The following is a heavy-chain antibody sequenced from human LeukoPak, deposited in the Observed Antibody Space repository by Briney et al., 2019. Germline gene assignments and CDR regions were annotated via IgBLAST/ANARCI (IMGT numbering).Heavy chain of an antibody. D-gene: IGHD3-10*01. CDR3: ARDEANYYGSGSYFDY. V-gene: IGHV1-18*01. CDR2: INAYNGNT. CDR1: GYTFTNYG. J-gene: IGHJ4*02. Sequence: ASVKVSCKASGYTFTNYGISWVRQAPGQGLEWMGWINAYNGNTNYAQKLQGRVTMTTDTSTSTAYMELRSLRSDDTAVYYCARDEANYYGSGSYFDYWGQGTLVTVSS.